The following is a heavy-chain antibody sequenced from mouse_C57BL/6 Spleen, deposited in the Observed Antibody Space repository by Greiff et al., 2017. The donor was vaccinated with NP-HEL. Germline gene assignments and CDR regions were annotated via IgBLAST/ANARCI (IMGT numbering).Heavy chain of an antibody. J-gene: IGHJ2*01. D-gene: IGHD1-1*01. CDR2: IDPENGDT. V-gene: IGHV14-4*01. CDR1: GFNIKDDY. CDR3: TTLLHYGSSYDYFDY. Sequence: VQLKQSGAELVRPGASVKLSCTASGFNIKDDYMHWVKQRPEQGLEWIGWIDPENGDTEYASKFQGKATITADTSSNTAYLQLSSLTSEDTAVYYCTTLLHYGSSYDYFDYWGQGTTLTVSS.